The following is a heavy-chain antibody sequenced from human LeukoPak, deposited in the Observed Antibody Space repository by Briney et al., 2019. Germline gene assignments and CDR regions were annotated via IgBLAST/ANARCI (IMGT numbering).Heavy chain of an antibody. CDR2: FYHTGTT. CDR3: ARHLPADTAMVDS. Sequence: SETLSLTCTVSGYFISSGHYWGWVRQVPGKGLEWIGSFYHTGTTYYNPSLKRRVTTSVDTSKNKFSLKLSSVTAADTAVYYCARHLPADTAMVDSWGQGTLVTVSS. J-gene: IGHJ4*02. V-gene: IGHV4-38-2*02. D-gene: IGHD5-18*01. CDR1: GYFISSGHY.